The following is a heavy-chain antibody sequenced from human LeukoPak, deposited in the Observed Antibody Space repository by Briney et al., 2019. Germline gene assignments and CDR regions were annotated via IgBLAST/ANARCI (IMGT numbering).Heavy chain of an antibody. D-gene: IGHD4-11*01. CDR2: IYHSGST. CDR3: ARGYDYSNYEYYYYGMDV. Sequence: SETLSLTCAVSGGSISSGGYSWSWIRQPPGKGLEWIGYIYHSGSTYYNPSLKSRVTISVDTSKNQFSLKLSSVTAADTAVYYCARGYDYSNYEYYYYGMDVWGQGTTVTVSS. V-gene: IGHV4-30-2*01. CDR1: GGSISSGGYS. J-gene: IGHJ6*02.